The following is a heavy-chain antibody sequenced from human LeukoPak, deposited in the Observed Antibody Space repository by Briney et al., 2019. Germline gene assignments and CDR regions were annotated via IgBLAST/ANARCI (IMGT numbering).Heavy chain of an antibody. V-gene: IGHV3-7*01. CDR2: IYPDGSQK. CDR3: ARLLGTSTTYDY. Sequence: GGSLRLSCEASGFTFSAHWMSWVRQAPGKGLEWVASIYPDGSQKYYLDSVRGRFTISRDNTKNSLYLQVFSLGAEDTAVYYCARLLGTSTTYDYWGQGTLVTVSS. D-gene: IGHD1-1*01. CDR1: GFTFSAHW. J-gene: IGHJ4*02.